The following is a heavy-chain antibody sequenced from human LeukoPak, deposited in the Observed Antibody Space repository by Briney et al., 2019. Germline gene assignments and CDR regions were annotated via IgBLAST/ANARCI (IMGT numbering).Heavy chain of an antibody. D-gene: IGHD3-3*01. CDR2: ISAYNGNT. Sequence: ASVKVSCKASGYTFTSYGISWVRQAPGQGLEWMGWISAYNGNTNYAQKLQGRVTMTTDTSTSTAYMELRSLRSDDTAVYYCARENAAYYDFWSGFIGTNWFDPWGQGTLVTVSS. CDR3: ARENAAYYDFWSGFIGTNWFDP. CDR1: GYTFTSYG. V-gene: IGHV1-18*01. J-gene: IGHJ5*02.